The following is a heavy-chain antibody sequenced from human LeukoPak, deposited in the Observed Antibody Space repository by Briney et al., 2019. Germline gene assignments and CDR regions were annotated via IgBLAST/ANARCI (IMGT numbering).Heavy chain of an antibody. D-gene: IGHD4-17*01. Sequence: SGTPSLTCAVSGGSICSLYWCCIPDPPEGGVEWIAYIYYTGVTKYNPSPQSRVAVSADMSTNRFSLNVKSVTAAHTALYYCAMSYGLGWGRGTLVTVSS. CDR2: IYYTGVT. J-gene: IGHJ2*01. CDR1: GGSICSLY. CDR3: AMSYGLG. V-gene: IGHV4-59*08.